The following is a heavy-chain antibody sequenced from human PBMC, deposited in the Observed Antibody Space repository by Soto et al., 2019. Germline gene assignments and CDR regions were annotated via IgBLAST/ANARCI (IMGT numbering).Heavy chain of an antibody. J-gene: IGHJ6*02. Sequence: PGAFKKISCKGSGYRITSYWISWVSQMHGKGLEWMGRIDPSDSYTNYSPSFQGHVTISADKSISTAYLQWSSLKASDTAMYYGARHGIAADLYYYYGMDCWVQGTTVTVSS. D-gene: IGHD6-13*01. CDR3: ARHGIAADLYYYYGMDC. V-gene: IGHV5-10-1*01. CDR2: IDPSDSYT. CDR1: GYRITSYW.